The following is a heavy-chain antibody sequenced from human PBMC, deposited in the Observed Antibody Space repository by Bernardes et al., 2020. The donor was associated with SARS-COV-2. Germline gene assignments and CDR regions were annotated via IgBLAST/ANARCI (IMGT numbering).Heavy chain of an antibody. CDR2: IGVDGINE. V-gene: IGHV3-33*01. Sequence: RGSLRLSCAASGFTFNSYAMHWVRQAPGRGLEWVAVIGVDGINEYYADSVKGRFTISRDNSQNTVYLQMNSQRVEDTGVYYCARVKQWRAKDGRDVWGQGTNVTVSS. J-gene: IGHJ6*02. CDR1: GFTFNSYA. D-gene: IGHD6-19*01. CDR3: ARVKQWRAKDGRDV.